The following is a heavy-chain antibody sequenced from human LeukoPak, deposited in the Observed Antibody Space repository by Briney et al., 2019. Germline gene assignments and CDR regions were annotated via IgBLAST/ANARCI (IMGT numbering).Heavy chain of an antibody. CDR1: GFTFSKYG. V-gene: IGHV3-23*01. CDR2: VNDNGVNT. J-gene: IGHJ4*02. Sequence: GGSLRLSCAASGFTFSKYGMSWVRQAPGKGLEWVSTVNDNGVNTHYADSVKGRFTISRDNSKNTLLLQMNSLRADDTALYYCTKGGGGFYPIDYWGQGTLVIVSS. CDR3: TKGGGGFYPIDY. D-gene: IGHD2-15*01.